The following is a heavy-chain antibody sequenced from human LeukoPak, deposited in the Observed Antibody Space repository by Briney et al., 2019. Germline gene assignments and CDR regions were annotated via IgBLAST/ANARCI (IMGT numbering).Heavy chain of an antibody. CDR1: GGSISTYY. D-gene: IGHD3-10*01. CDR2: IYYRGSA. J-gene: IGHJ4*02. Sequence: PSGTLSLTCTVSGGSISTYYWSWIRQPPGKGLEWIGYIYYRGSANYNPSLKSRVTISVDTSNNQFFLKLSSVTAADTAVYYCARAGNYYSSGSYLGYWGQGTLVTVSS. V-gene: IGHV4-59*01. CDR3: ARAGNYYSSGSYLGY.